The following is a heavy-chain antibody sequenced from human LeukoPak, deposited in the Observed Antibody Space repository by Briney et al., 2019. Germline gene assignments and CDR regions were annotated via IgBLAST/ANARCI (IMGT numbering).Heavy chain of an antibody. J-gene: IGHJ6*02. Sequence: PSETLSLTCAVNGGSFSGYYWSLIRQPPGKGLEGIGEINHSGSTNYNPSLKSRVTISVDTSKNQFSLKLSSVTAADTVVYYCARGYMKVVVPALGMDVWGQGTTVTVSS. CDR2: INHSGST. CDR3: ARGYMKVVVPALGMDV. D-gene: IGHD2-2*01. V-gene: IGHV4-34*01. CDR1: GGSFSGYY.